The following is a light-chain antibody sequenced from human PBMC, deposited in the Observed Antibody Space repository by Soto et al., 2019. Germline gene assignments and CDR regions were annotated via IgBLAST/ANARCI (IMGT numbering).Light chain of an antibody. CDR2: DVS. CDR1: SSDVGAYNY. V-gene: IGLV2-11*01. Sequence: QSVLTQPRSVSGSPGQSVTISCTGTSSDVGAYNYVSWYQHHPGKAPKVMIYDVSERPSGVPDRFSGSKSDNKASLTISGLEAEDEAEYYCCSYAGSYSWVFGGGTKLTVL. J-gene: IGLJ3*02. CDR3: CSYAGSYSWV.